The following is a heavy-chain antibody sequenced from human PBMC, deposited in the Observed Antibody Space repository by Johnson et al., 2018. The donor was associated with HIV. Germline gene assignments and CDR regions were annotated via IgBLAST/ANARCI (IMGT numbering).Heavy chain of an antibody. D-gene: IGHD6-13*01. V-gene: IGHV3-7*05. J-gene: IGHJ3*02. CDR2: IKDDGSEE. CDR3: ARDGVYSSPWDAFDI. Sequence: VQLVESGGGLVQPGGSLRLSCAASGFTFSIYWMSWVRQAPGKGLEWVATIKDDGSEEYYVDSVEGRLTVSRDNAKNSLFLHIDNLRAEDTAVYYYARDGVYSSPWDAFDIWGQGTMVIVSS. CDR1: GFTFSIYW.